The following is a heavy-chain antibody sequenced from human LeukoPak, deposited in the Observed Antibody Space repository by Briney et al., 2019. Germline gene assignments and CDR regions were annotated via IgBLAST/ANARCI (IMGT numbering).Heavy chain of an antibody. V-gene: IGHV3-23*01. CDR1: GFTFSSYA. J-gene: IGHJ5*02. D-gene: IGHD5-18*01. Sequence: HPGGSLRLSCAASGFTFSSYAMSWVRQAPGKGLEWVSVISGSGGSTYYADSVKGRFTISRDNSKNTLYLQMNSLRAEDTAVYYCAKDTQLWLNWFDPWGQGTLVTVSS. CDR2: ISGSGGST. CDR3: AKDTQLWLNWFDP.